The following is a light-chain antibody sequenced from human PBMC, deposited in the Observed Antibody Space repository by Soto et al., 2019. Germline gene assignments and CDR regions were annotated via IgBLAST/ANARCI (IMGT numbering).Light chain of an antibody. CDR1: QSIGNY. Sequence: DIQMTQSPSSLSASIGDRVTLTCRSSQSIGNYLNWYQQKPGKAPSLLIHSASTLQNGVPSRFSGSGSGREFTFTISGLPPDDVATYYCQASYTTPLTFGQGTRLE. V-gene: IGKV1-39*01. CDR3: QASYTTPLT. J-gene: IGKJ5*01. CDR2: SAS.